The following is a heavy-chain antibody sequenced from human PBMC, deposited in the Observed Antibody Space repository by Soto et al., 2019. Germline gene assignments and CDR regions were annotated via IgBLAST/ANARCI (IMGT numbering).Heavy chain of an antibody. CDR1: GYSFTSYW. J-gene: IGHJ6*03. CDR3: ARVVRQYSNVPEQATHYYYCMNV. Sequence: GESLKISCKGFGYSFTSYWIGWVRQMPGKGLEWMGIIYPDDSDTRYSPSFQGQVTISADKSISTAYLQWSSLKASDTAIYYCARVVRQYSNVPEQATHYYYCMNVWGKGTTVTVSS. V-gene: IGHV5-51*01. CDR2: IYPDDSDT. D-gene: IGHD4-4*01.